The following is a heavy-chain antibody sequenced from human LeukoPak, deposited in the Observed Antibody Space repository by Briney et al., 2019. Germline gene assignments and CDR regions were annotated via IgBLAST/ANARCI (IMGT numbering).Heavy chain of an antibody. V-gene: IGHV1-2*02. D-gene: IGHD3-10*01. CDR1: GFTFTPYY. CDR3: ARDYYGSGSYYQLGY. J-gene: IGHJ4*02. Sequence: ASVKLACEASGFTFTPYYMHWVRHAPGQGLEGMGWINPNSGGTKYAQKFQGRVTMTRDTSITTVYMELSSLRSDDTAVYYCARDYYGSGSYYQLGYWGQGTLVTVSS. CDR2: INPNSGGT.